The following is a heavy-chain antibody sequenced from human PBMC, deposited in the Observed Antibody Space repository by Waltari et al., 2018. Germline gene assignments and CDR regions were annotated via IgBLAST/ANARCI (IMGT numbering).Heavy chain of an antibody. V-gene: IGHV3-49*03. D-gene: IGHD3-3*01. CDR3: TRVVGLLGFWEAFDI. CDR2: IRSKAYGGTT. CDR1: GFTFGDYA. Sequence: EVQLVESGGGLVQPGRSLRLSCTASGFTFGDYAMSWFRQAPGKGLEWVGFIRSKAYGGTTEYAASVKGRFTISRDDSKSIAYLQMNSLKTEDTAVYYCTRVVGLLGFWEAFDIWGQGTMVTVSS. J-gene: IGHJ3*02.